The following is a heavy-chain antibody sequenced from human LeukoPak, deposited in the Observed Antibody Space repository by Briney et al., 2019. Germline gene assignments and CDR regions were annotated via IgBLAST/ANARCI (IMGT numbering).Heavy chain of an antibody. D-gene: IGHD1-1*01. V-gene: IGHV4-34*01. CDR3: ARAGLERSFDY. CDR1: GGSFSGYY. CDR2: INHSGST. J-gene: IGHJ4*02. Sequence: ETLSLTCAVYGGSFSGYYWSWIRQPPGKGLEWIGEINHSGSTNYNPSLKSRVTISVDTSKNQFSLKLSSVTAADTAVYYCARAGLERSFDYWGQGTLVTVSS.